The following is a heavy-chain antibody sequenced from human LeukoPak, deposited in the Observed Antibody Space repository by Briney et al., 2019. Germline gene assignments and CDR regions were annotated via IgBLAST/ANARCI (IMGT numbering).Heavy chain of an antibody. CDR2: IHYSGSS. V-gene: IGHV4-59*08. J-gene: IGHJ4*02. D-gene: IGHD1-14*01. CDR3: ARYDRGLFFFDD. CDR1: GASVRNEY. Sequence: SETLSLTCTVSGASVRNEYWSWIRQPPGKGLEWIGYIHYSGSSNYHPSLGSRVTISLDTSKNQFSLKLKSVAAADTGMYHCARYDRGLFFFDDWGQGTLVTVSS.